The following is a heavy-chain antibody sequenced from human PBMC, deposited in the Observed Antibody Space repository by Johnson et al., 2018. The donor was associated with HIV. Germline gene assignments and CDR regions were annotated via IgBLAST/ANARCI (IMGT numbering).Heavy chain of an antibody. D-gene: IGHD1-26*01. Sequence: QVQLVESGGGVVQPGRSLRLSCAASGFTFSSYAMHWVRQAPGKGLEWEAVISYDGSNKYYADSVKGRFTISRDNSKNTLYLQMNSLRAEDTAVYYCAREIIVGPTTSDSDAFDIWGQGTMVTVSS. J-gene: IGHJ3*02. CDR2: ISYDGSNK. CDR1: GFTFSSYA. CDR3: AREIIVGPTTSDSDAFDI. V-gene: IGHV3-30*04.